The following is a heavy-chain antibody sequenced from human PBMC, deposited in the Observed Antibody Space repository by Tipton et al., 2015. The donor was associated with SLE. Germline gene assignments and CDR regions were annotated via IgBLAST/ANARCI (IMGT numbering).Heavy chain of an antibody. CDR2: IYYSGST. Sequence: LSLTCSVSGGSIRSSSYFWGWIRQPPGKGLEWIGSIYYSGSTYYNPSLKSRVTISVDTSKNQFSLKLSSVTAADTAVYYCASRVGGYYYMDVWGKGTTVTVSS. CDR3: ASRVGGYYYMDV. V-gene: IGHV4-39*07. CDR1: GGSIRSSSYF. J-gene: IGHJ6*03.